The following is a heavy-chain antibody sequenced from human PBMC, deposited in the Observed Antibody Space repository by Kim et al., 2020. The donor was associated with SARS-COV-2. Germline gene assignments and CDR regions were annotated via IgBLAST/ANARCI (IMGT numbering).Heavy chain of an antibody. V-gene: IGHV1-69*13. D-gene: IGHD4-4*01. CDR2: IIPIFGTA. Sequence: SVKVSCKASGGTFSSYAISWVRQAPGQGLEWMGGIIPIFGTANYAQKFQGRVTITADESTSTAYMELSSLKSEDTAVYYCARSITTGSGTDYFDYWGQGTLVTVSS. CDR3: ARSITTGSGTDYFDY. J-gene: IGHJ4*02. CDR1: GGTFSSYA.